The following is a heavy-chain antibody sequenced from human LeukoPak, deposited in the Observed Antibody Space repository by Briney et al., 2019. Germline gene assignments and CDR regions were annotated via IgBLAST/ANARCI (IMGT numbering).Heavy chain of an antibody. CDR2: IYHSGST. Sequence: PSQTLSLTCTVSGGSISSGGYYWSWIRQPPGKGLEWIGYIYHSGSTYYNPSLKSRVTISVDRSKNQFSLKLSSVTAADTAVYYCARGAITTGTTAAFDIWGQGTMVTVSS. V-gene: IGHV4-30-2*01. CDR3: ARGAITTGTTAAFDI. D-gene: IGHD1-1*01. J-gene: IGHJ3*02. CDR1: GGSISSGGYY.